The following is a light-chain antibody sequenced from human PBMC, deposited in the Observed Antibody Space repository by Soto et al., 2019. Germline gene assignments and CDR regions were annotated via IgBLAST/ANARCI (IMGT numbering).Light chain of an antibody. J-gene: IGLJ2*01. Sequence: QSVLTQPPSTSGSPGQSVTISCTGTFSDVGGYDYVSWYQQHPGKAPKLLIYEVSKRPSGVPDRFSGSKSGNTASLTVSGLQAEDEDDYHCSSYAGSNNLLFGGGTKLTVL. V-gene: IGLV2-8*01. CDR3: SSYAGSNNLL. CDR2: EVS. CDR1: FSDVGGYDY.